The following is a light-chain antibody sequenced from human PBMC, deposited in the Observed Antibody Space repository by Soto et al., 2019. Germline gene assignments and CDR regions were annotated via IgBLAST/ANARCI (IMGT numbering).Light chain of an antibody. V-gene: IGLV2-8*01. CDR2: EVT. Sequence: QSVLTQPPSASGSPGQSVAISCTGTSSDVGGYNYVSWYQQHPGKAPKLMLYEVTKRPSGVPDRFSGSKSGNTASLTVSGLLAEDEADYYCSSYAGSNNVIFGGGTKLTVL. CDR1: SSDVGGYNY. CDR3: SSYAGSNNVI. J-gene: IGLJ2*01.